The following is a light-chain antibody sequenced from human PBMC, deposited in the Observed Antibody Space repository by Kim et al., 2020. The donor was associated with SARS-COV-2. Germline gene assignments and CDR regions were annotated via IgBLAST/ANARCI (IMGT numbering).Light chain of an antibody. J-gene: IGKJ2*01. V-gene: IGKV3-20*01. CDR1: QSVNTNY. CDR3: QQYGSSPYN. CDR2: GAS. Sequence: LSPGERATLSCRASQSVNTNYLVWYQQKPGQAPRLLIYGASGRATGIPDRFSGSGSGTEFTLTISRLEPEDFAVYYCQQYGSSPYNFGQGTKLEI.